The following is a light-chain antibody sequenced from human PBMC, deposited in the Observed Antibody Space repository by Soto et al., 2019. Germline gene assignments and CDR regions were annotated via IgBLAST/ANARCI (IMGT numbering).Light chain of an antibody. J-gene: IGKJ5*01. CDR3: QQSYSVPSIT. V-gene: IGKV1-39*01. CDR1: QSISSY. Sequence: DIQMTQSPSSLSASVGDRVTITSRASQSISSYLNWYQQKPGKAPKLLIYAASSLQSGVPSRFSGSGSGTDFTLTISSLQPEDFATYYCQQSYSVPSITFGQGTRLEIK. CDR2: AAS.